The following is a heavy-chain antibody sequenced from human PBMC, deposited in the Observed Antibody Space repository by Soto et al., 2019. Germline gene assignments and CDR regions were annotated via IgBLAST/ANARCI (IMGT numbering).Heavy chain of an antibody. CDR3: ATGQQVRMADI. D-gene: IGHD6-13*01. CDR2: IRGDSTDT. J-gene: IGHJ3*02. V-gene: IGHV3-11*03. CDR1: GFTVSGYY. Sequence: QVQLLESGGCLVKPGESLRLSCAASGFTVSGYYMAWIRQPPGKGLEWISYIRGDSTDTNHADSVKGRFTISRDNAKDLLYLQMNSLRAEDTAVYFCATGQQVRMADIWGQGTRVTVSS.